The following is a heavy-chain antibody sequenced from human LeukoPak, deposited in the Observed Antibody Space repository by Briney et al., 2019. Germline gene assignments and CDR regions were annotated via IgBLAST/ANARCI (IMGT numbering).Heavy chain of an antibody. CDR3: AGGGRETAGTWGSYMDV. CDR1: GGSISSSNW. J-gene: IGHJ6*03. CDR2: IYHSGST. D-gene: IGHD6-13*01. V-gene: IGHV4-4*02. Sequence: PSGTLSLTCAVSGGSISSSNWWSWVRQPPGKGLEWIGEIYHSGSTNYNPSLKSRVTISVDRSKNQFSLKLSSVTAADTAVYYCAGGGRETAGTWGSYMDVWGKGTTVTVSS.